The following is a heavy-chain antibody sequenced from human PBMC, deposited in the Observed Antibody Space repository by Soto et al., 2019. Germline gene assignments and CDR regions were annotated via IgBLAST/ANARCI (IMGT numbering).Heavy chain of an antibody. CDR1: GFTFSSYW. CDR3: ARDILD. V-gene: IGHV3-74*01. Sequence: PGGSLRLSCAASGFTFSSYWMHWVRQAPGEGLVWVSRINNDGGGTSYADSVKGRFTISRDNAKNTLYLQMNSLRAEDTAVYYCARDILDLGQGTLVTVS. CDR2: INNDGGGT. J-gene: IGHJ4*02.